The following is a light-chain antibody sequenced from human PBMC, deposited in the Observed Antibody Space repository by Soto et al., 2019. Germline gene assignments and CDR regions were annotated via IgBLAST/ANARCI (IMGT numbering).Light chain of an antibody. Sequence: QAVVTQEPSLTVSPGGTVTLTCGSSTGAVTSGHYPYWFQQKPGQAPRTLIYYTSNKHSWTPARFSGSLLGGKAALTLSGAQPEDEAEYYCLLSYSGARLYVFGTGTKLTVL. CDR3: LLSYSGARLYV. CDR1: TGAVTSGHY. CDR2: YTS. V-gene: IGLV7-46*01. J-gene: IGLJ1*01.